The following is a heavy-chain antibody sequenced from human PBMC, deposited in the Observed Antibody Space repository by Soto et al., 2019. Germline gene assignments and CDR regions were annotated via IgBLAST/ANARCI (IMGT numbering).Heavy chain of an antibody. CDR2: VTADGGT. CDR1: GFTFSTYA. J-gene: IGHJ3*02. CDR3: APHVSCSGGSCQYDAFAI. Sequence: GGSLRLSCAASGFTFSTYAMAWVRQAPGKGLEWVSGVTADGGTYYADSVKGRFAMSRDTSENTLYLQMNSLGAEDTAAYYCAPHVSCSGGSCQYDAFAIRGQGTMVTVSS. V-gene: IGHV3-23*01. D-gene: IGHD2-15*01.